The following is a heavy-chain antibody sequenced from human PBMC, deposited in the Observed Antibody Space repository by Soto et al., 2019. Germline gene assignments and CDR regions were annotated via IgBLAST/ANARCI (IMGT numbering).Heavy chain of an antibody. J-gene: IGHJ4*02. Sequence: QVQLVQSGAEVKKPGASVKVSCKVSGYTLTELSMHWVRQAPGKGLEWMGGFDPEDGETIYAQKYHGRVTLTENTATDTAYMELRSLRAEDTDVYSCATGDGIWFNFDYWGQGTLVTVSA. CDR2: FDPEDGET. CDR3: ATGDGIWFNFDY. V-gene: IGHV1-24*01. D-gene: IGHD3-10*01. CDR1: GYTLTELS.